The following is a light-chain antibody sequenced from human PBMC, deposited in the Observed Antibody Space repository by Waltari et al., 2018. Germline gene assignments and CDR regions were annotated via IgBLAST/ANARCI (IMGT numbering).Light chain of an antibody. Sequence: DIVLTQSPGTLSLSPGERATLSCRASQTISNTYLVWFQQKRGQAPRLLIYGASNRATGIPDRCSGSGSGTDFTLTISRLEPEDFAMYYCQHYGSPPGTFGQGTNVEIK. CDR1: QTISNTY. CDR2: GAS. CDR3: QHYGSPPGT. V-gene: IGKV3-20*01. J-gene: IGKJ1*01.